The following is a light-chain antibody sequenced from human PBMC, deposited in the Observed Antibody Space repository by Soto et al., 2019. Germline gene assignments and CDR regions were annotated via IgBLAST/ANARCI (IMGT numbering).Light chain of an antibody. Sequence: DIQMTQSPSTLSASVGDRVTITCRASQSISGWLAWYQQRPGKAPKLLIYDASSLESGVPSRFSGSGSGTECTLTIGGLQPDDFATYYCQQYSGYSLFTFGPGTIVDIK. J-gene: IGKJ3*01. CDR1: QSISGW. V-gene: IGKV1-5*01. CDR3: QQYSGYSLFT. CDR2: DAS.